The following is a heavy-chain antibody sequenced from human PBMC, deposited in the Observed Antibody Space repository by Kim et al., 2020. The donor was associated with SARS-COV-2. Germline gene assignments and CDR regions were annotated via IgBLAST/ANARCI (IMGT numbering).Heavy chain of an antibody. CDR1: GYTFTGYY. J-gene: IGHJ6*02. CDR3: ARGEQWLFYYYYYGMDV. CDR2: SNPNSGGT. Sequence: ASVKVSCKASGYTFTGYYMHWVRQAPGQGLEWMGWSNPNSGGTNYAQKFQGRVTMTRDTSISTAYMELSRLRSDDTAVYYCARGEQWLFYYYYYGMDVWGQGTTVTVSS. V-gene: IGHV1-2*02. D-gene: IGHD6-19*01.